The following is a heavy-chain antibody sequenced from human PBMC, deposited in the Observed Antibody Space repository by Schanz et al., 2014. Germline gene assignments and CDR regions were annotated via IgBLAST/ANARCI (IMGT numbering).Heavy chain of an antibody. D-gene: IGHD2-2*01. V-gene: IGHV3-7*03. CDR3: AAHETLSTTACYPS. CDR2: MNQDGSVK. CDR1: RFTFSDYW. Sequence: EVQVVESGGGFVQPGGSLRLSCAASRFTFSDYWMSWVRQAPGKGLEWVANMNQDGSVKNYVDSVKGRFTISRDNAKNSLYLQMTGLRAEDTAVYYCAAHETLSTTACYPSWGQGTLVAVSS. J-gene: IGHJ4*02.